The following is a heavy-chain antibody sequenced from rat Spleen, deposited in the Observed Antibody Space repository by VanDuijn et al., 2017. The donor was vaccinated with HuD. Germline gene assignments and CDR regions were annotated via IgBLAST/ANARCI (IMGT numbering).Heavy chain of an antibody. V-gene: IGHV5-22*01. J-gene: IGHJ2*01. CDR1: GFTFSDYY. CDR2: ISYEGSGT. CDR3: ARRRTGFDY. Sequence: EVQLVESGGGLVQPGRSLKLSCAASGFTFSDYYMAWVRQAPQKGLEWVASISYEGSGTYYGDSVKGRFTISRDDAESTLYLQMDSLRSEDTATYYCARRRTGFDYWGQGVMVTVSS.